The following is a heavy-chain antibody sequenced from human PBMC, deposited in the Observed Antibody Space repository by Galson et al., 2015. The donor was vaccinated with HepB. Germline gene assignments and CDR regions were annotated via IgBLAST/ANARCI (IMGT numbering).Heavy chain of an antibody. CDR1: GFTFSSHS. CDR2: ISSSSSTI. J-gene: IGHJ4*02. Sequence: SLRLSCAASGFTFSSHSVNWIRQAPGKGLEWVSYISSSSSTIYYADSVKGRFTISRDNAKNSLYLQMNSLRVEDTAVYYCGRGRWLQAVDYWGQGTLVTVSS. CDR3: GRGRWLQAVDY. D-gene: IGHD5-24*01. V-gene: IGHV3-48*01.